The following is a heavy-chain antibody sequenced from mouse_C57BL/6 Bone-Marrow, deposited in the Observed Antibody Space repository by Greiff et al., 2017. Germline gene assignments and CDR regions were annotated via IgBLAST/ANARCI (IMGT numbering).Heavy chain of an antibody. D-gene: IGHD6-1*01. CDR1: GYTFTSYW. Sequence: VQLQQPGAELVKPGASVKLSCKASGYTFTSYWMQWVKQRPGQGLEWIGEIDPSDSYTNYNQKFKGKATLTVDTSSSTAYMQRSSLTSEDSAVYYCARVGQPDYVDDWGQGTTLTVSS. CDR2: IDPSDSYT. CDR3: ARVGQPDYVDD. V-gene: IGHV1-50*01. J-gene: IGHJ2*01.